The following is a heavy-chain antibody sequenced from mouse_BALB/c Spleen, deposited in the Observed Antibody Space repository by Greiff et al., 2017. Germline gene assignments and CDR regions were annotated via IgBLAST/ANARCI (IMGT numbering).Heavy chain of an antibody. D-gene: IGHD2-14*01. CDR1: GFTFSDYY. CDR3: ARGYYRYAFDY. J-gene: IGHJ2*01. CDR2: ISDGGSYT. V-gene: IGHV5-4*02. Sequence: EVQGVESGGGLVKPGGSLKLSCAASGFTFSDYYMYWVRQTPEKRLEWVATISDGGSYTYYPDSVKGRFTISRDNAKNNLYLQMSSLKSEDTAMYYCARGYYRYAFDYWGQGTTLTVSS.